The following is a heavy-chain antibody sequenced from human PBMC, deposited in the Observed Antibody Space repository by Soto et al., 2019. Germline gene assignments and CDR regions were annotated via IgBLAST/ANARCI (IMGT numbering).Heavy chain of an antibody. V-gene: IGHV4-39*01. J-gene: IGHJ4*02. CDR3: VDMRGQWLPRD. CDR1: GGSIINNDYH. CDR2: GHHSGRS. D-gene: IGHD6-19*01. Sequence: QLQLQQSGPGLVKPSETLSLTCTVSGGSIINNDYHWGWIRQPPGKGLEWIGTGHHSGRSYYHPSLKSRVTMSVDTSTNQFSLKLTSMTAADTAFYSCVDMRGQWLPRDWGQGTLVTVSS.